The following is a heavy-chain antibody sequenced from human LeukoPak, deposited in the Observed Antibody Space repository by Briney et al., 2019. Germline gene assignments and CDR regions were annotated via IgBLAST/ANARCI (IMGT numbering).Heavy chain of an antibody. Sequence: GASVKVSCKVSGGTFSSYAISWVRQAPGQGLEWTGGIIPIFGTANYAQKFQGRVTITADESTSTAYMELSSLRSEDTAVYYCAVLLRTLQLLDFWGQGTLVTVAS. J-gene: IGHJ4*02. CDR1: GGTFSSYA. CDR3: AVLLRTLQLLDF. V-gene: IGHV1-69*13. CDR2: IIPIFGTA. D-gene: IGHD3-10*01.